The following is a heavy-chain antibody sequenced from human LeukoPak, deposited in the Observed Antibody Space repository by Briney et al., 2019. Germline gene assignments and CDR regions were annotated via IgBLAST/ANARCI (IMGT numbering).Heavy chain of an antibody. CDR2: IGSSGSPL. CDR1: GFTFSSFE. V-gene: IGHV3-48*03. CDR3: ARGVRVALFDYFDC. Sequence: GGSLRLSCEASGFTFSSFEMNWVRQAPGKGLEWVSYIGSSGSPLYYADSVKGRFTMSRDNAKNSLYLHMKSLRADDTAVYYCARGVRVALFDYFDCWGRGTLVTVSS. J-gene: IGHJ4*02. D-gene: IGHD3-10*01.